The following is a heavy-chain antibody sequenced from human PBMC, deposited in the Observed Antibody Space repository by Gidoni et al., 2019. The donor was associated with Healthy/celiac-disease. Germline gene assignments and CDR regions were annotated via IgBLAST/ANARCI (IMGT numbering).Heavy chain of an antibody. CDR1: GFTFSSYG. V-gene: IGHV3-30*18. J-gene: IGHJ4*02. CDR3: AKGGVGATTNFDY. Sequence: QVQLVESGGGVVQPGRSLRLSCAASGFTFSSYGMHWVRQAPGKGLEWVAVISYDGSNKYYADSVKGRFTISRDNSKNTLYLQMNSLRAEDTAVYYCAKGGVGATTNFDYWGQGTLVTVSS. D-gene: IGHD1-26*01. CDR2: ISYDGSNK.